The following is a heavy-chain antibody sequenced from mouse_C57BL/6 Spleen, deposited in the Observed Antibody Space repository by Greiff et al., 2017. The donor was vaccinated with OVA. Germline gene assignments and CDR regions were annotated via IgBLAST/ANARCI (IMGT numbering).Heavy chain of an antibody. J-gene: IGHJ2*01. Sequence: VQLQQSGPELVKPGASVKISCKASGYTFTDYYMNWVKQSHGKSLEWIGDINPNNGGTSYNQKFKGKATLTVDKSSSTAYMELRSLTSEDSAVYYCASWKSSVSSPLSFAYWGQGTTLTVSS. D-gene: IGHD1-1*01. CDR3: ASWKSSVSSPLSFAY. V-gene: IGHV1-26*01. CDR1: GYTFTDYY. CDR2: INPNNGGT.